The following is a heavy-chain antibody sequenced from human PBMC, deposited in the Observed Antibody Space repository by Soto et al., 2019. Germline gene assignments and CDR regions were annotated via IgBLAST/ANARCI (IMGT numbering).Heavy chain of an antibody. D-gene: IGHD2-21*01. CDR2: IYWDDDK. Sequence: GPTLVNPTQSLTLTCTFSAFSLGTSGVGVGWIRQPPGKALEWLTFIYWDDDKRYSPSLKSRLTITKDTSKNQVVLTMTNMDPVDTATYYCARLVAAGITYYFDSWGQGTLVTVSS. CDR1: AFSLGTSGVG. V-gene: IGHV2-5*02. J-gene: IGHJ4*02. CDR3: ARLVAAGITYYFDS.